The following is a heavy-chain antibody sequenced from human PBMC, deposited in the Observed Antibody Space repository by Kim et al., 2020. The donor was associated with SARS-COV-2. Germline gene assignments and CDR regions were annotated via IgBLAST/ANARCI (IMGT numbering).Heavy chain of an antibody. CDR1: GFTVSSNY. J-gene: IGHJ4*02. CDR3: VSCSSTSCYPFDY. D-gene: IGHD2-2*01. V-gene: IGHV3-53*01. Sequence: GGSLRLSCAASGFTVSSNYMSWVRQAPGKGLEWVSVIYSGGSTYYADSVKGRFTISRDNSKNTLYLQMNSLRAEDTAVYYCVSCSSTSCYPFDYWGQGTLVTVSS. CDR2: IYSGGST.